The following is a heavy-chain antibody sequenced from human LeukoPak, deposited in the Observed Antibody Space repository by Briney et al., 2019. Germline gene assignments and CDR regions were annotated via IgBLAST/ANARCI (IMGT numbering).Heavy chain of an antibody. Sequence: GGSLRLSCAASGFTYSDYYMSWIRQAPGKGLEWVSYISSSGSTIYYADSVKGRFTISRDNAKNSLYLQMNSLRAEDTAVYYCAGGGGFYCSGGSCYPADAFDIWGQGTMVTVSS. CDR1: GFTYSDYY. CDR2: ISSSGSTI. J-gene: IGHJ3*02. D-gene: IGHD2-15*01. V-gene: IGHV3-11*01. CDR3: AGGGGFYCSGGSCYPADAFDI.